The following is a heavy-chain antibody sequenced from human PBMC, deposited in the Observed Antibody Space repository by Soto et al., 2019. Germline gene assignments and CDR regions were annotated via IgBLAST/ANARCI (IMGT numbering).Heavy chain of an antibody. J-gene: IGHJ5*02. D-gene: IGHD3-10*01. CDR2: IYSSGNT. CDR3: ARHIKGSGNLSTTVIDT. CDR1: GGSISTYY. Sequence: SETLSLTCTVSGGSISTYYWSWIRQPPGKGLEWIGYIYSSGNTNSNPSLKSRVTILVDTSKNQFSLKLSSVTAADTAVYYCARHIKGSGNLSTTVIDTWARGTLLTIAS. V-gene: IGHV4-59*08.